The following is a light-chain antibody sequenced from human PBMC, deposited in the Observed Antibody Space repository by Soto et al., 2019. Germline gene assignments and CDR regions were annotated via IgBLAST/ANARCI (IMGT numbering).Light chain of an antibody. CDR2: ATS. V-gene: IGKV3-15*01. CDR1: QSVSSN. J-gene: IGKJ2*01. CDR3: QQYNYWPPFT. Sequence: EIVMTQSPATLSVSPGERATLSCRASQSVSSNLAWYQQKPGQAPRHLIYATSTRATGIPPKFSGSGSWTEFTPTISSLRYEDFAVYYCQQYNYWPPFTFGQGTKLEIK.